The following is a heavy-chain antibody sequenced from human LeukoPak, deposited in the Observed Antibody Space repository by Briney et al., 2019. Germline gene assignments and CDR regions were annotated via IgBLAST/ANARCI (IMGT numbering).Heavy chain of an antibody. CDR1: GYSFTSYW. CDR3: ARRYYGSGSYYHWFDP. D-gene: IGHD3-10*01. Sequence: GESLKISCKGSGYSFTSYWIGWVRQMPGKGLEWMGIIYPGDSDTRYSPSFQGQITISAAKSISTAYLQWSSLKASDTAMYYCARRYYGSGSYYHWFDPWGQGTLVTVSS. J-gene: IGHJ5*02. V-gene: IGHV5-51*01. CDR2: IYPGDSDT.